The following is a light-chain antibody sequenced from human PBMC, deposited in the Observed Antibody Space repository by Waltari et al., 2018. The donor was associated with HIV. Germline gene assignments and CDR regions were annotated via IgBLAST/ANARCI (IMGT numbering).Light chain of an antibody. CDR2: EVY. V-gene: IGLV2-8*01. CDR1: SSDVGGNNY. Sequence: QSALTQPPSASGSPGQSVTISCNGTSSDVGGNNYVSWYQQYPGKAPSLMIYEVYTLPAWVPHLYSRSKSGTTASRTVSGLQAEDEANYYCSSYAGINTYVLFGGGTKLTVL. J-gene: IGLJ2*01. CDR3: SSYAGINTYVL.